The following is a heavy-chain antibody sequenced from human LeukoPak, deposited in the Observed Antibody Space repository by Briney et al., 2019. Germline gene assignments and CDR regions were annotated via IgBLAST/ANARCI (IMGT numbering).Heavy chain of an antibody. CDR1: GFTFDDYG. CDR2: INWNGGST. V-gene: IGHV3-20*04. J-gene: IGHJ5*02. CDR3: ARGRSDPRYYGSGMDWFDP. Sequence: GGSLRLSCAASGFTFDDYGMSWVRQAPGKGLEWVSGINWNGGSTGYADSVKGRFTISRDNAKNSLYLQMNSLRAEDTALYYCARGRSDPRYYGSGMDWFDPWGQGTLVTVSS. D-gene: IGHD3-10*01.